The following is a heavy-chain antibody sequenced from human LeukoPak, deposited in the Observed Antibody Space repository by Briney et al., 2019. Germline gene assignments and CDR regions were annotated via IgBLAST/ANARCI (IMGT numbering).Heavy chain of an antibody. V-gene: IGHV3-23*01. J-gene: IGHJ3*02. CDR1: GFNFNTYG. CDR3: ATRHIVVVTNAFDI. D-gene: IGHD2-21*02. Sequence: PGGSLRLSCAASGFNFNTYGMSWVRQAPGKGLEWVSSISNRGDNTYYADSVKGRFTISRDNSKNTLYLQMNSLRAEDTAVYYCATRHIVVVTNAFDIWGQGTMVTVSS. CDR2: ISNRGDNT.